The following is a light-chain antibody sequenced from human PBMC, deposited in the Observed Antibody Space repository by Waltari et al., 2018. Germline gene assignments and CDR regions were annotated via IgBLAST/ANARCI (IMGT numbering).Light chain of an antibody. Sequence: DIQLTQSPSFLSASVGDRVTINCRASQGISSYLAWYQQKPGKAPKLLIYAASTLQSGVPSRFSGSGSGTEFTLTISSLQPEDFATYYCQQLNSYPVTFGGGTKVEIK. CDR2: AAS. J-gene: IGKJ4*01. CDR3: QQLNSYPVT. CDR1: QGISSY. V-gene: IGKV1-9*01.